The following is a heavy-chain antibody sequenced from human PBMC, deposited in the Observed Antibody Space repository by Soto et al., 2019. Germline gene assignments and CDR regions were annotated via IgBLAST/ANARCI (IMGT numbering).Heavy chain of an antibody. V-gene: IGHV4-59*08. CDR1: GGSISSYY. J-gene: IGHJ5*02. CDR3: ARGVTVFGLVSRFWFDP. Sequence: SETLSLTCTVSGGSISSYYWSWIRQPPGKGLEWIGYIYYSGSTNYNPSLKSRDTISIDTSKNQFSLKLNSLTAADRAVYFCARGVTVFGLVSRFWFDPWGQGTVVTVSS. CDR2: IYYSGST. D-gene: IGHD3-3*01.